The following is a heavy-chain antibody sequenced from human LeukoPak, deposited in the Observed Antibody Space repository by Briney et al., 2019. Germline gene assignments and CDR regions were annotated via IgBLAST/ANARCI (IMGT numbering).Heavy chain of an antibody. J-gene: IGHJ6*02. CDR2: ISYDGSNK. CDR3: ARPVVTAHKYGMDV. Sequence: PGGSLRLSCAASGFTFSSYAMHWVRQAPGKGLEWVAVISYDGSNKYYADSVKGRFTISRDNSKNTLYLQMNSLRAEDTAVYYCARPVVTAHKYGMDVWGQGTTVTVSS. V-gene: IGHV3-30-3*01. D-gene: IGHD2-21*02. CDR1: GFTFSSYA.